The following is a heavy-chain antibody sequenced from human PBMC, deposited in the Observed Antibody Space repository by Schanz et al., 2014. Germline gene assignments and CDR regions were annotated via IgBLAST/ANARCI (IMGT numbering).Heavy chain of an antibody. CDR2: ISSDGTNK. CDR3: AMTSYLSGSYTYALDV. Sequence: VQLVESGGGLIQPGGSLRLSCAASGFTFSNFGLHWVRQAPGKGLNWVAVISSDGTNKYYADSVQGRFTVSRVNPKNTLYQQTNSLRADDTALYYCAMTSYLSGSYTYALDVGGQGTTVTVSS. D-gene: IGHD1-26*01. CDR1: GFTFSNFG. J-gene: IGHJ6*02. V-gene: IGHV3-30*03.